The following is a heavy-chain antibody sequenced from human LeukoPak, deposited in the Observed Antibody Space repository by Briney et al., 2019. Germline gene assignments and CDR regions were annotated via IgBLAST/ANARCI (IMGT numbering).Heavy chain of an antibody. CDR1: GFTFSSYA. CDR2: INNNGGST. CDR3: ARSVNYYYGMDV. Sequence: GGALRLSCAASGFTFSSYAMQWVRQAPGKGLEYVSAINNNGGSTYYANSVKGRFTISRDNSKDTLYLQMGSLRAEDMAVYYCARSVNYYYGMDVWGQGTTVTVSS. J-gene: IGHJ6*02. D-gene: IGHD4-11*01. V-gene: IGHV3-64*01.